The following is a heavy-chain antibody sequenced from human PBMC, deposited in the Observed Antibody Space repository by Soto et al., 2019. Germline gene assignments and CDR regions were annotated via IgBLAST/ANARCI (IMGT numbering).Heavy chain of an antibody. J-gene: IGHJ4*02. CDR1: GFTFSSYG. Sequence: PGGSLRLSCAASGFTFSSYGMHWVRQAPGKGLEWVAVIWYDGSNKYYADSVKGRFTISRDNSKNTLYLQMNSLRAEDTAVYYCARDQEPSISLYFDYWGQGTLVTVSS. CDR3: ARDQEPSISLYFDY. V-gene: IGHV3-33*01. CDR2: IWYDGSNK. D-gene: IGHD1-1*01.